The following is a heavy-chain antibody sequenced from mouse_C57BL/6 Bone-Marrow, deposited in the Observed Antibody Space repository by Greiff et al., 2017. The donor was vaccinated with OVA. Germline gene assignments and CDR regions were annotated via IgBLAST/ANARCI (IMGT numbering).Heavy chain of an antibody. J-gene: IGHJ3*01. CDR1: GFTFSDYG. D-gene: IGHD1-3*01. CDR3: ARSGGSPFAY. CDR2: ISSGSSTI. Sequence: DVKLVESGGGLVKPGGSLKLSCAASGFTFSDYGMHWVRQAPEKGLEWVAYISSGSSTIYYADTVKGRFTISRDNAKNTLFLQMTSLRSEDTAMYYCARSGGSPFAYWGQGTLVTVSA. V-gene: IGHV5-17*01.